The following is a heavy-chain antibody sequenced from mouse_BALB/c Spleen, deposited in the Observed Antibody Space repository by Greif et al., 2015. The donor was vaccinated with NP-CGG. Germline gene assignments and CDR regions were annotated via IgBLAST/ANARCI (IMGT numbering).Heavy chain of an antibody. Sequence: VQLQQSGAELVMPGASVKMSCKASGYTFTDYWMHWVKQRPGQGLEWIGAIDTSDSYTSYNQKFKGKATLTVDESSSTAYMQLSSLTSEDSAVYYCARRSYGSSLFDYWGQGTTLTVSS. CDR1: GYTFTDYW. CDR3: ARRSYGSSLFDY. V-gene: IGHV1-69*01. CDR2: IDTSDSYT. D-gene: IGHD1-1*01. J-gene: IGHJ2*01.